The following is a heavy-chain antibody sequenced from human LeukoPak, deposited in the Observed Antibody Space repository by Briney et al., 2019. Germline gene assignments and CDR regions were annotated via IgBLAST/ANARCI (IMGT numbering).Heavy chain of an antibody. J-gene: IGHJ3*02. CDR1: GFTVSNNY. V-gene: IGHV3-66*01. CDR2: IYSGGST. D-gene: IGHD6-13*01. CDR3: ASSKSYSSSWYEDAFDI. Sequence: GGSLRLSCAASGFTVSNNYMSWVRQAPGKGLEWVSVIYSGGSTYYADSVKGRFTISRDNSKNTLYLQMNSLRAEGTAVYYCASSKSYSSSWYEDAFDIWGQGTMVTVSS.